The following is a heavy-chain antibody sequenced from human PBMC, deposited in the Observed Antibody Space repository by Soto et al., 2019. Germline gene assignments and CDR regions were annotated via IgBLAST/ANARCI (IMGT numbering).Heavy chain of an antibody. V-gene: IGHV3-11*06. D-gene: IGHD2-8*01. J-gene: IGHJ3*02. CDR1: GFSFSDYY. CDR3: TRHLRARGIVHDVFDI. CDR2: ISNSGEDT. Sequence: QVRLVESGGGLVKPGGSVRLSCAASGFSFSDYYMTWIRQAPGKGLEWVSRISNSGEDTNYEDSVQGRFTISRDNGDNSLYLQMTSMRAEDTAVYYCTRHLRARGIVHDVFDIWGQGTMVTVSS.